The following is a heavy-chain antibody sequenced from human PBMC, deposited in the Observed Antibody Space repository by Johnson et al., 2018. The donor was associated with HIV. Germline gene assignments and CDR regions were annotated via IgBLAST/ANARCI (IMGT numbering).Heavy chain of an antibody. CDR2: ISYDGSNK. D-gene: IGHD3-22*01. Sequence: QMLLVESGGGVVQPGRSLRLSCAASGFTFSSYAMHWVRQAPGKGLEWVAVISYDGSNKYYADSVKGLFTISRDNSKNTLYLQMNSLRAEDTAVYYCARDRPIAPFDIWGQGTMVTVSS. J-gene: IGHJ3*02. CDR3: ARDRPIAPFDI. CDR1: GFTFSSYA. V-gene: IGHV3-30-3*01.